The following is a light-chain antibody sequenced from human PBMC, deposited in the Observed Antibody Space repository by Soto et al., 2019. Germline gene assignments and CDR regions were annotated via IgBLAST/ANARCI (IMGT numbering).Light chain of an antibody. CDR2: EVT. CDR3: NSYTNSSAVV. CDR1: RDDIGAYDY. V-gene: IGLV2-14*01. J-gene: IGLJ2*01. Sequence: QSVLTQPASVSGSPGQSITISCAGTRDDIGAYDYVSWYQQHPGNAPKLLVYEVTNRPSGVSDRFSGSKSGNTASLTISGLQAEDEADYYCNSYTNSSAVVFGGWTKVTVL.